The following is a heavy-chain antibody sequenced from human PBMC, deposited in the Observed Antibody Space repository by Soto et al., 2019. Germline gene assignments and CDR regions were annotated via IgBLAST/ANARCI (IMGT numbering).Heavy chain of an antibody. CDR2: IKQDGSER. D-gene: IGHD6-19*01. CDR3: ARSYTNGWHLFDY. J-gene: IGHJ4*02. CDR1: EFTFSRYW. Sequence: GGSLRLSCAASEFTFSRYWMNWVRQAPGKGLEWVANIKQDGSERYYVDSVEGRFTISRDNAKNSLYLQMNSLRADDTAVYYCARSYTNGWHLFDYWGQGTLVTVSS. V-gene: IGHV3-7*01.